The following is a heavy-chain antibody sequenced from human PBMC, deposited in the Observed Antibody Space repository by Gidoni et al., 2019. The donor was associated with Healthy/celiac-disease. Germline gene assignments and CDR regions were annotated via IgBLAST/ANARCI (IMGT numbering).Heavy chain of an antibody. D-gene: IGHD3-22*01. J-gene: IGHJ4*02. CDR1: GFTFSSYW. CDR3: ARDPEGDSSGYPTGFNYFDY. CDR2: IKQDGSEK. V-gene: IGHV3-7*01. Sequence: EVQLVESGGGLVQPGGSLRLSCAASGFTFSSYWMSWVRQAPGKGLEWVANIKQDGSEKYYVDSVKGRFTISRDNAKNSLYLQMNSLRAEDTAVYYCARDPEGDSSGYPTGFNYFDYWGQGTLVTVSS.